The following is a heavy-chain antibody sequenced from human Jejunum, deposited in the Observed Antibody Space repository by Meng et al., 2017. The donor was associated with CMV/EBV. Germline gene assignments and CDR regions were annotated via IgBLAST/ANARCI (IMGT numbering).Heavy chain of an antibody. V-gene: IGHV4-4*02. CDR3: TTLYGDSIS. Sequence: LEVWGRGLGEPWGTLSLTCDAFGGAIRNDQWWSWVRQGPGKGVEWIGEIYDSGRTNYNPAVKSRVSMSVDKSQNHFSLRLSSVTAADTAVYYCTTLYGDSISWGQGTLVTVSS. D-gene: IGHD4-17*01. CDR2: IYDSGRT. J-gene: IGHJ4*02. CDR1: GGAIRNDQW.